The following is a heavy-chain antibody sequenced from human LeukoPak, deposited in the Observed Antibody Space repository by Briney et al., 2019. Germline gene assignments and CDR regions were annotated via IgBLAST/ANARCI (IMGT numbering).Heavy chain of an antibody. CDR2: IYTSGST. D-gene: IGHD5-24*01. J-gene: IGHJ4*02. CDR3: ARNRDDYNLVFDY. V-gene: IGHV4-61*02. Sequence: PSETLSLTCTVSGGSISSGSYYWNWIRQPAGKGLEWIGRIYTSGSTNYNPSLKSRVTISVDTSKNQFSLHLSSVTAADTAVYYCARNRDDYNLVFDYWGQGTLVTVSS. CDR1: GGSISSGSYY.